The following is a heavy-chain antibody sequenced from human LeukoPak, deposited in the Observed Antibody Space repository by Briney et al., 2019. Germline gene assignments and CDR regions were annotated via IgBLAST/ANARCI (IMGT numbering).Heavy chain of an antibody. D-gene: IGHD1-26*01. CDR1: GGSISSGDYY. CDR2: IYHSGST. J-gene: IGHJ3*02. Sequence: SETLSLTCTVSGGSISSGDYYWSWIRQPPGKGLEWIGYIYHSGSTYYNPSLKSRVTISVDTSKNQFSLKPSSVTAADTAVYYCARTILRFTGEFDIWGQGTMVTVSS. CDR3: ARTILRFTGEFDI. V-gene: IGHV4-30-4*01.